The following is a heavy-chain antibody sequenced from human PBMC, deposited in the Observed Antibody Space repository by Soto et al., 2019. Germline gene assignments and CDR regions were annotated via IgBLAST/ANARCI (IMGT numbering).Heavy chain of an antibody. CDR2: IYYSGST. CDR3: AREPLT. Sequence: QVQLQESGPGLVKPSQTLSLTCTVSGGSISSGGYYCNWFRQHPGKGLEWVGYIYYSGSTSYNPSLNSRVTISVYTSTNQFPLKLSPVTAADTAVYFCAREPLTWVQGTLVTVSS. V-gene: IGHV4-31*03. J-gene: IGHJ4*02. CDR1: GGSISSGGYY.